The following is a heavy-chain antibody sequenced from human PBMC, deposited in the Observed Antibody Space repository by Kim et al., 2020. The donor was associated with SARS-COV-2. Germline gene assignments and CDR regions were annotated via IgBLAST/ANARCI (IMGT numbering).Heavy chain of an antibody. Sequence: GGSLRLSCVGSRFSFSSHAMHWVRQAPGKGLEWVAHIPYDGSNQYYPDSVKGRFSISRDNSKNTLYLQMNSLRAEDTAMYYCMAETCGREFHNWGQGTLV. V-gene: IGHV3-30*04. J-gene: IGHJ4*02. CDR2: IPYDGSNQ. CDR1: RFSFSSHA. CDR3: MAETCGREFHN. D-gene: IGHD2-15*01.